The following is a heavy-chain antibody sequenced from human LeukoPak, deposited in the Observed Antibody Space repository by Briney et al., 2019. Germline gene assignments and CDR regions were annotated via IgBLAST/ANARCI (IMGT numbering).Heavy chain of an antibody. CDR3: AHSGNRIYFAY. CDR1: GGSISSGDYY. V-gene: IGHV2-5*08. J-gene: IGHJ4*02. D-gene: IGHD1-26*01. Sequence: TLSLTCTVSGGSISSGDYYWSWIRQPPGKGLEWLALIYWDDDKRYSPSLRSRLTITKDTSKNQVVLTMANMDPVDTATYYCAHSGNRIYFAYWGQGTLVTVSS. CDR2: IYWDDDK.